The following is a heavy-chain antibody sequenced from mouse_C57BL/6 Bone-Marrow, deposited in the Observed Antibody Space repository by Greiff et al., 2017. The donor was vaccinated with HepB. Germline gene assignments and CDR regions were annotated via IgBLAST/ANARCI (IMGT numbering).Heavy chain of an antibody. CDR2: ISNGGGST. CDR1: GFTFSDYY. V-gene: IGHV5-12*01. Sequence: DVKLVESGGGLVQPGGSLKLSCAASGFTFSDYYMYWVRQTPEKRLEWVAYISNGGGSTYYPDTVKGRFTISRDNAKNTRYLQMSRLKSEDTAMYYCARITTVVGYFDVWGTGTTVTVSS. J-gene: IGHJ1*03. CDR3: ARITTVVGYFDV. D-gene: IGHD1-1*01.